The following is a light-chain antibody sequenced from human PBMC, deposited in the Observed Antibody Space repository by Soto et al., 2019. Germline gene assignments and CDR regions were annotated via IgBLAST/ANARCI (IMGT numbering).Light chain of an antibody. Sequence: DIQMTQSPSTLSASVGDRVTITCRASQSISSWLAWYQQKPGKAPKLLIYDASSLERGVPSRFSGSGSGTEFTLTISSLQPDDFATYCCQQYNSYSWTFGQGTKVEIK. CDR1: QSISSW. V-gene: IGKV1-5*01. CDR2: DAS. CDR3: QQYNSYSWT. J-gene: IGKJ1*01.